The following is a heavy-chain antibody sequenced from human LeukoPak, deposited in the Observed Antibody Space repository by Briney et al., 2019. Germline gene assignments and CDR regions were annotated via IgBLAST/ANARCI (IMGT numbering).Heavy chain of an antibody. CDR2: IKHDGSEK. D-gene: IGHD3/OR15-3a*01. CDR3: ARALDK. Sequence: GGSLRLSCTASGFTFSNYWMSWDRQAPGKGLEWVGNIKHDGSEKNYVDSVKGRFTISRDNAKNSVFLQVNSLRAEDTAVYYCARALDKWGQGTLVTVSS. CDR1: GFTFSNYW. V-gene: IGHV3-7*04. J-gene: IGHJ4*02.